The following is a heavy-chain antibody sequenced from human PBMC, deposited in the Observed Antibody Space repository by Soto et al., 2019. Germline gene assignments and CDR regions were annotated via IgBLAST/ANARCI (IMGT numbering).Heavy chain of an antibody. V-gene: IGHV1-18*01. Sequence: QVPVVQSGAEVKKPRASVKVACKASGYTFSTFGMSWVRQAPGQGLEWMGWISVEKGDTNSAQKFQDRVTMTTDTSMGTAYMDLRSLTSDDTAVYYCARCYCSVGSCFTCWHFDLWGRGTLVTVSS. CDR3: ARCYCSVGSCFTCWHFDL. D-gene: IGHD2-15*01. CDR1: GYTFSTFG. CDR2: ISVEKGDT. J-gene: IGHJ2*01.